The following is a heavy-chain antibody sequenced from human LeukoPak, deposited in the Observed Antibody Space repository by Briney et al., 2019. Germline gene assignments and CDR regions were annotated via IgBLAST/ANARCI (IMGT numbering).Heavy chain of an antibody. D-gene: IGHD2-2*01. Sequence: SETLSLTCTVSGGSISSSSYYWGWLRQPPGKGLEWIGSIYYSGSTYYNPSLKSRVTISVDTSKNQFSLKLSSVTAADTAVYYCARHPSPAAQGGWFDPWGQGTLVTVSS. J-gene: IGHJ5*02. V-gene: IGHV4-39*01. CDR3: ARHPSPAAQGGWFDP. CDR2: IYYSGST. CDR1: GGSISSSSYY.